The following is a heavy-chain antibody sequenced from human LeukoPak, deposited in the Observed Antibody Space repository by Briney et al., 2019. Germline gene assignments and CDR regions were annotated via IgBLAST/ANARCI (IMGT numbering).Heavy chain of an antibody. Sequence: GASVKVSCKASGYTFTGYYMHWVRQAPGQGLERMGRINPNSGGTNYTQKFQGRVTMTRDTSISTAYMELSRLRSDDTAVYYCARVLTGYSSSWYYWGQGTLVTVSS. D-gene: IGHD6-13*01. CDR3: ARVLTGYSSSWYY. CDR2: INPNSGGT. CDR1: GYTFTGYY. J-gene: IGHJ4*02. V-gene: IGHV1-2*06.